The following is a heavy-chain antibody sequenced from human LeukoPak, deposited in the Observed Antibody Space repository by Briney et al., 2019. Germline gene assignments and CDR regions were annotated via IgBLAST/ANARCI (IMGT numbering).Heavy chain of an antibody. J-gene: IGHJ5*02. CDR2: ISSSGSTI. CDR1: GFTFSDYY. D-gene: IGHD1/OR15-1a*01. CDR3: AITTDLGGLDP. V-gene: IGHV3-11*04. Sequence: GGSLSLSCAASGFTFSDYYMSWTRQAPGKGLEWVSCISSSGSTIYYADSVKGRFTISRDNAKNSLYLQMNSLRAEDTAVYYCAITTDLGGLDPWGQGTLVTVSS.